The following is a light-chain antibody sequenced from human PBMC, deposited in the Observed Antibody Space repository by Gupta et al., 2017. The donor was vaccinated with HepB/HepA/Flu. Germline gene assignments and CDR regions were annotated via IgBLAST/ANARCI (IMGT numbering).Light chain of an antibody. Sequence: EIVLTQSPGTLSLSPGERGTLTCRASQSVSSSYLAWYQQKPGQAPRLLIYGASSRATGIPDSVSGSGSGTEFTLTISTLEPEDFAVYYCQQDRRSPVTFGHGTKVDIK. CDR2: GAS. V-gene: IGKV3-20*01. CDR3: QQDRRSPVT. J-gene: IGKJ3*01. CDR1: QSVSSSY.